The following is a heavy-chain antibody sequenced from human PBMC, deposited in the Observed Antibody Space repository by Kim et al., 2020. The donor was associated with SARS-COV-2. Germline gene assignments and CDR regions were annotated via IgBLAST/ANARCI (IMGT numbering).Heavy chain of an antibody. V-gene: IGHV3-23*01. CDR2: ISGSGGST. Sequence: GGSLRLSCAASGFTFSSYAMSWVRQAPGKGLEWVSAISGSGGSTYYADSVKGRFTISRDNSKNTLYLQMNSLRAEDTAVYYCAKPRPTRSSSHEALFDYWGPGTLVTVSS. D-gene: IGHD6-13*01. CDR1: GFTFSSYA. CDR3: AKPRPTRSSSHEALFDY. J-gene: IGHJ4*02.